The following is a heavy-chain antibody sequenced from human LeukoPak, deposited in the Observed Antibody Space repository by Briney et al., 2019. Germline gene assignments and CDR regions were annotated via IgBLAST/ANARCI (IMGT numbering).Heavy chain of an antibody. Sequence: KPSETLSLTCTVSGGSISSYYWSWIRQPPGKGLEWIGYIYYSGSTNYNPSLKSRVTISVDTSKNQFSLKLSSVTAADTAVYYCARQYCSGGSCYPDYWGQGTLVTVSS. D-gene: IGHD2-15*01. CDR3: ARQYCSGGSCYPDY. V-gene: IGHV4-59*08. CDR2: IYYSGST. J-gene: IGHJ4*02. CDR1: GGSISSYY.